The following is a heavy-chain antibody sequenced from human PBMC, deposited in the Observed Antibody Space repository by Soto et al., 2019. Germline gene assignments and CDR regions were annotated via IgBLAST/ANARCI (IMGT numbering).Heavy chain of an antibody. CDR2: ISSSSSYI. CDR3: ATLLKSMVRGVIRHPFDY. CDR1: GFTFSSYS. V-gene: IGHV3-21*01. D-gene: IGHD3-10*01. J-gene: IGHJ4*02. Sequence: GGSLRLSCAASGFTFSSYSMNWVRQAPGKGLEWVSSISSSSSYIYYADSVKGRFTISRDNAKNSLYLQMNSLRAEDTAVYYCATLLKSMVRGVIRHPFDYWGQGTLVTVSS.